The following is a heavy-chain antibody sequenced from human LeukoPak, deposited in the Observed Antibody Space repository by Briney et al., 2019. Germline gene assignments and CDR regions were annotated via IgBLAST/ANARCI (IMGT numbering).Heavy chain of an antibody. Sequence: GGSLRLSCAASGFTFSDYYMSWIRQAPGKGLEWVSYISSSGSIIYYADSVKGRFTISRDNAKNSLYLQMNSLRAEDTAVYYCASYTPTGYSSGWSDAFDIWGQGTMVTVSS. CDR3: ASYTPTGYSSGWSDAFDI. CDR2: ISSSGSII. D-gene: IGHD6-19*01. V-gene: IGHV3-11*01. J-gene: IGHJ3*02. CDR1: GFTFSDYY.